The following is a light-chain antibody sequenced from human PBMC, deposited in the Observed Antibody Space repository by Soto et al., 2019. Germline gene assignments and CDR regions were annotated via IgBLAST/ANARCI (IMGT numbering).Light chain of an antibody. V-gene: IGLV7-43*01. CDR2: STS. CDR3: LLYYGGAQLV. Sequence: QTVVTQEPSLTVSPGETVTLTCSSSTGAVTYAHYPNWFQHKPGQAPRALIYSTSSKHSWTPARFSGSLLGGKAALTLSGVQPDDEAEYCCLLYYGGAQLVFGGGTKLTVL. CDR1: TGAVTYAHY. J-gene: IGLJ3*02.